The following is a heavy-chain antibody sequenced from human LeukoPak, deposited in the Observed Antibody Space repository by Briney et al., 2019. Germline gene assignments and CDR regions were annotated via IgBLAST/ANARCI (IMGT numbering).Heavy chain of an antibody. CDR2: IIPIFGTA. V-gene: IGHV1-69*13. D-gene: IGHD3-3*01. CDR1: GGTFGRYV. CDR3: ARGAFGVFPPATYYYYIDV. Sequence: SVKVSCKASGGTFGRYVISWVRQAPGQGLEWMGGIIPIFGTANYAQKFQGRVTITADESTITAYMELSSLRSEDTAVYYCARGAFGVFPPATYYYYIDVWGKGTTVTVSS. J-gene: IGHJ6*03.